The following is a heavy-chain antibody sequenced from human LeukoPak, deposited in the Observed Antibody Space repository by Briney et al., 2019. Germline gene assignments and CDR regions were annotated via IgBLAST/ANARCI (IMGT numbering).Heavy chain of an antibody. V-gene: IGHV3-21*01. CDR2: ISSSSSYI. D-gene: IGHD6-13*01. J-gene: IGHJ4*02. CDR1: GFTFSSYS. Sequence: GGSLRLSCAASGFTFSSYSMNWVRQAPGKGLEWVSSISSSSSYIYYADSVKGRFTISRDNAKNSLYLQMNSLRAEDTAVYYCARDLGKGPYSSSSFDYWGQGTLVTVSS. CDR3: ARDLGKGPYSSSSFDY.